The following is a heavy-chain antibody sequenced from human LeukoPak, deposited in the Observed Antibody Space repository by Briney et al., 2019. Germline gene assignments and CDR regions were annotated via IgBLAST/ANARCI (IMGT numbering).Heavy chain of an antibody. CDR3: ARGRDGYLGY. Sequence: ASETLSLTCTVSGDSISSGIHYWNWIRQPAGKGLEWIGRIYGDGSANYNPSLKSRVTMSVDTSKNQFSLKLISLTAADTAVYYCARGRDGYLGYWGQGTLVTVSS. CDR1: GDSISSGIHY. V-gene: IGHV4-61*02. J-gene: IGHJ4*02. CDR2: IYGDGSA. D-gene: IGHD5-24*01.